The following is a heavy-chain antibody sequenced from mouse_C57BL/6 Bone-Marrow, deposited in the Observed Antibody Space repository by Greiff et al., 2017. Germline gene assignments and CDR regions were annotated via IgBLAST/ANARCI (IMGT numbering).Heavy chain of an antibody. V-gene: IGHV1-64*01. CDR3: ARDSSGYNYAMDY. D-gene: IGHD3-2*02. CDR1: GYTFTSYW. Sequence: VQLQQPGAELVKPGASVKLSCKASGYTFTSYWMHWVKQRPGQGLEWIGMIHPNSGSTNYNEKFKSKATLTVEKPSSTAYMQLSSLTSEDSAVYYCARDSSGYNYAMDYWGQGTSVTVSS. CDR2: IHPNSGST. J-gene: IGHJ4*01.